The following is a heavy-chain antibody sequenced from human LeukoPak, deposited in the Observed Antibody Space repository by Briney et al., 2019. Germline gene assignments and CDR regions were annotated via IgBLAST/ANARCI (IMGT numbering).Heavy chain of an antibody. V-gene: IGHV6-1*01. CDR1: GDSVSRNDAG. D-gene: IGHD3-16*01. J-gene: IGHJ6*03. Sequence: SQTLSLTCAISGDSVSRNDAGWNWIRQSPWRGLEWLGRIYYRSQWYGDDAPSVKGRITINPDTAKNQFSLKLSSVTAADTAVYYCARETSQKGAHYMDVWGKGTTVTISS. CDR3: ARETSQKGAHYMDV. CDR2: IYYRSQWYG.